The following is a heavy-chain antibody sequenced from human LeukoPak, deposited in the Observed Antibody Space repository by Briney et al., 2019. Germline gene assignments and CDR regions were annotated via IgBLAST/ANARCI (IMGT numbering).Heavy chain of an antibody. CDR3: ASGYEGPWKSDY. J-gene: IGHJ4*02. Sequence: PSETLSLTCSVSGYSISNAYYWGWIRQPPGKGLEWIGSIYYSGSTYYNPSLKSRVTISVDTSKNQFSLKLSSVTAADTAVYYCASGYEGPWKSDYWGQGTLVTVSS. CDR2: IYYSGST. V-gene: IGHV4-38-2*02. D-gene: IGHD3-22*01. CDR1: GYSISNAYY.